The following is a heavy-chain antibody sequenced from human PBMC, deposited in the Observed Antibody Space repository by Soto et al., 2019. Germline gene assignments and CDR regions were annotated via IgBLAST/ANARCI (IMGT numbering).Heavy chain of an antibody. Sequence: EVQLVESGGGLVQPGGSLRLSCAASGFTFSSYSMNWVRQAPGKGLKWVSYISSSSSTIYYADSVKGRFTISRDKAKNSLYLQMNSLRAEDTAVYYCANTTGERSAPYGNPFEYWGQGTLVTVSS. CDR2: ISSSSSTI. CDR1: GFTFSSYS. J-gene: IGHJ4*02. CDR3: ANTTGERSAPYGNPFEY. D-gene: IGHD3-16*01. V-gene: IGHV3-48*01.